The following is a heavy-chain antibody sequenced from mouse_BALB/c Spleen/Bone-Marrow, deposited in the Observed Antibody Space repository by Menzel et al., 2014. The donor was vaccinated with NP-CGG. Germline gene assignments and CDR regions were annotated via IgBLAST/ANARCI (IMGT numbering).Heavy chain of an antibody. D-gene: IGHD2-1*01. J-gene: IGHJ4*01. V-gene: IGHV1S56*01. Sequence: QVQLQQSGPELVKPGASVRISCKASGYTFTSYYIHWVKQRPGQGLEWIGWIYPGNVNTKYNEKFKGKATLTADKSSSTAYMQLSSLTSEDSAVYFCAREGNPYAMDYWGQGTSVTASS. CDR1: GYTFTSYY. CDR2: IYPGNVNT. CDR3: AREGNPYAMDY.